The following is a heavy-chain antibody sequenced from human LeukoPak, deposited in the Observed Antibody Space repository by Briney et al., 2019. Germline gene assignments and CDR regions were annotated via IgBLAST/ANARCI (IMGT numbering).Heavy chain of an antibody. Sequence: PSETLSLTCAVSGGSISSSNWWSWVRQPPGKGLEWIGEIYHSGSTNYNPSLKSRVTISVDKSKNQFSLKLSSVTAADTAVYYCARGGYYGSGNDFRFDPWGQGTLVTVSS. V-gene: IGHV4-4*02. CDR1: GGSISSSNW. J-gene: IGHJ5*02. CDR3: ARGGYYGSGNDFRFDP. D-gene: IGHD3-10*01. CDR2: IYHSGST.